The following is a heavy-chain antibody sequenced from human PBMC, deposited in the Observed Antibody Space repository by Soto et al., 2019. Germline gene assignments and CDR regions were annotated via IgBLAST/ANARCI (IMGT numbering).Heavy chain of an antibody. CDR1: GGSISNGGYY. CDR3: AGEPFCRSIAAAGVDY. J-gene: IGHJ4*02. V-gene: IGHV4-31*03. CDR2: INYSGST. D-gene: IGHD6-6*01. Sequence: QVQLQESGPGLVKPSQTLSLTCSVSGGSISNGGYYWSWIRQHPGKGLEWIGYINYSGSTYYNPSLKSRVTISIGSSKNQFLLQLRSVTAADTAVFYCAGEPFCRSIAAAGVDYWGQGTLVNVSS.